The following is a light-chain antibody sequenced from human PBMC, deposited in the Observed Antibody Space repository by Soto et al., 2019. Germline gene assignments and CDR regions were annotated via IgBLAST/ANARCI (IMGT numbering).Light chain of an antibody. Sequence: EIVLTQSPATLSLSPGERATLSCRASQSVSSYLAWYQQKPGQAPRLLIYDASNRATGSPARFSGSGSGTDFTLTISSLEPEDFALYYCQQRSNWPITFGQGTR. CDR3: QQRSNWPIT. CDR2: DAS. V-gene: IGKV3-11*01. CDR1: QSVSSY. J-gene: IGKJ5*01.